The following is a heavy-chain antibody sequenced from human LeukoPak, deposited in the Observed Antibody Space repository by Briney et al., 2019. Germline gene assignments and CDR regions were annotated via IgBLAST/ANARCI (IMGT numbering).Heavy chain of an antibody. CDR2: IYYSGST. Sequence: SETLSLTCTVSGGSISSYYWSWIRQPPGKGLEWIGYIYYSGSTNYNPSLKSRVTISVDTSENQFSLKLSSVTAADTAVYYCATTDYGDYYYYYYGMDVWGEGTTVTVSS. CDR1: GGSISSYY. CDR3: ATTDYGDYYYYYYGMDV. D-gene: IGHD4-17*01. V-gene: IGHV4-59*01. J-gene: IGHJ6*04.